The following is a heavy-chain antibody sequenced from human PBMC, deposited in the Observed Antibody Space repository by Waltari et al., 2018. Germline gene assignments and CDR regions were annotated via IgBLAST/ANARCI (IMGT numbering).Heavy chain of an antibody. V-gene: IGHV1-69*05. CDR3: ARGDYYGSGAHYYYYGMDV. Sequence: QVQLVQSGAEVKKPGSSVKVSCKASGGTFSSYAISWVRQAPGQGLEWMGGIIPILGTANYAQKFQGRVTITTDESTSTAYMELSSLRSEDTAVYYCARGDYYGSGAHYYYYGMDVWGQGTTVTVSS. J-gene: IGHJ6*02. CDR2: IIPILGTA. D-gene: IGHD3-10*01. CDR1: GGTFSSYA.